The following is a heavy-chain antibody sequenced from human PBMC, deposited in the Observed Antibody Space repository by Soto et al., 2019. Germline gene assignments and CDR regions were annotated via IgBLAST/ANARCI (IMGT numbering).Heavy chain of an antibody. CDR2: INPSGGDT. Sequence: QVQLVQSGAEVKKPGASVKVSCKASGYTFSSYYMHWVRQAPGQGLEWMGIINPSGGDTGYGKKFQGRVTITADDSTSTVSMEMSNLRSEDTAVYFCSFHSDSNSYSRFDFWGQGTLVTVSS. V-gene: IGHV1-46*01. J-gene: IGHJ4*02. CDR3: SFHSDSNSYSRFDF. CDR1: GYTFSSYY. D-gene: IGHD4-4*01.